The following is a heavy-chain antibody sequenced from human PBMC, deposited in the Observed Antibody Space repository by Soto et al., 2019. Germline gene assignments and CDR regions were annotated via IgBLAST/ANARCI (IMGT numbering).Heavy chain of an antibody. J-gene: IGHJ3*02. CDR1: GYTYTSYY. CDR3: ASGEQIAVAGKLSVFDI. D-gene: IGHD6-19*01. V-gene: IGHV1-46*01. Sequence: GASVKVSCKASGYTYTSYYIHWVRQAPGQGLGLMGTFNPSGGGTFYAQKFQGRVTMTGDTSTSTVYMELSSLRSDDTAVYYCASGEQIAVAGKLSVFDIWGQGTMVTV. CDR2: FNPSGGGT.